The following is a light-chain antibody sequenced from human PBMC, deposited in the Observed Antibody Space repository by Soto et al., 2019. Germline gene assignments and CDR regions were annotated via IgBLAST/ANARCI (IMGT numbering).Light chain of an antibody. CDR3: QSYDSSLSGWV. CDR2: GDS. J-gene: IGLJ3*02. V-gene: IGLV1-40*01. CDR1: SSNIGAGYD. Sequence: QSVLTQPPSVSGAPGQRVTISCTGSSSNIGAGYDVHWYQQLPGTAPKLLIYGDSNRPSGVPDRFSGSKSCTTASLAITGVQAADEADYYCQSYDSSLSGWVFGGGTKLTVL.